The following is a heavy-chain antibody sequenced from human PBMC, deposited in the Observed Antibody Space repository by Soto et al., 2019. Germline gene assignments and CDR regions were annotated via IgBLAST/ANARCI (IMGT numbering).Heavy chain of an antibody. J-gene: IGHJ5*02. CDR3: ARHRAEVGYTWNYPCWFDP. Sequence: PSETLSLTCTVSGGSISSSSYYWGWIRQPPGKGLEWIGSIYYSGSTYYNPSLKSRVTISVDTSKNQFSLKLSSVTAADTAVYYCARHRAEVGYTWNYPCWFDPWGQGTLVTVSS. D-gene: IGHD1-7*01. CDR2: IYYSGST. V-gene: IGHV4-39*01. CDR1: GGSISSSSYY.